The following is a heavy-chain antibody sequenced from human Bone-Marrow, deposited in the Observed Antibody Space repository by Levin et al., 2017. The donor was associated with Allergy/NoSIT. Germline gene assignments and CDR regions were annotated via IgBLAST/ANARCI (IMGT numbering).Heavy chain of an antibody. Sequence: HAGGSLRLSCAASGFTFDDYAMHWVRQAPGKGLEWVSGISWNSGSIGYADSVKGRFTISRDNAKNSLYLQMNSLRAEDTALYYCAKDDCSGGSCYYPFDYWGQGTLVTVSS. CDR3: AKDDCSGGSCYYPFDY. CDR2: ISWNSGSI. CDR1: GFTFDDYA. V-gene: IGHV3-9*01. J-gene: IGHJ4*02. D-gene: IGHD2-15*01.